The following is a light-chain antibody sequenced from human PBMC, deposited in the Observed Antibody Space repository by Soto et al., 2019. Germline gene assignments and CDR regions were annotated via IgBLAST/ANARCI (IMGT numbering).Light chain of an antibody. CDR2: EVT. CDR3: SSYIPRITDWA. Sequence: QSVLTQPASVSGSPGQSITISCTGTSSDVGGYNLVSWYQQHPGEAPKLMIYEVTNRPSGVSNRFSGSKSGNTASLTISGLQAEDEADYYCSSYIPRITDWAFGGWTKLTVL. V-gene: IGLV2-14*03. J-gene: IGLJ3*02. CDR1: SSDVGGYNL.